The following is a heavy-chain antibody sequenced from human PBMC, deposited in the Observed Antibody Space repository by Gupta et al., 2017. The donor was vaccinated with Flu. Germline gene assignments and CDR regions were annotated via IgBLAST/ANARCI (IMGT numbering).Heavy chain of an antibody. V-gene: IGHV1-2*02. CDR2: INPTTGDR. Sequence: QVQLVQSGAEVKKPGASVKVSCKTSGYTFTGYHMHWVRQAPGQGLEWMGWINPTTGDRQYADKFQGRVTMTRDMSITTVYRELTSVTSDDTSVYYCAGGAPAPAAPQVLDHWGQGTLVTVSS. J-gene: IGHJ4*02. D-gene: IGHD2-2*01. CDR3: AGGAPAPAAPQVLDH. CDR1: GYTFTGYH.